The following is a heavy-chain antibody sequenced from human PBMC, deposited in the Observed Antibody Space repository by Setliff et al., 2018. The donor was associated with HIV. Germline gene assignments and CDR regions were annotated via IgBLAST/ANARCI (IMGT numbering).Heavy chain of an antibody. CDR3: ATKGWNAYKAFDY. CDR1: GGSFSSSTYS. CDR2: IHSSGTT. Sequence: SETLSLTCTVSGGSFSSSTYSWGWIRQPPGMGLEWIGSIHSSGTTYYNPSLKSRVAISVDTSRSQFSLKLRSVTAADTAFYYCATKGWNAYKAFDYWGQGTLVTVSS. J-gene: IGHJ4*02. D-gene: IGHD1-1*01. V-gene: IGHV4-39*01.